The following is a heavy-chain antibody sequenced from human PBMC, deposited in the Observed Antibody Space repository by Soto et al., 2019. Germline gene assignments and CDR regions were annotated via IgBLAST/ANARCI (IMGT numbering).Heavy chain of an antibody. CDR3: ARGQLRGEGY. V-gene: IGHV3-21*01. Sequence: EVQLVESGGGLVKPGGSLRLSCAASGFTFSSYSMNWVRQAPGKGLEWVSSISSSSSYIYYADSVKGRFTISRDNAKNSRYLQMSSRRAEDTAVYSCARGQLRGEGYWGQGTLVTVSS. D-gene: IGHD4-17*01. CDR1: GFTFSSYS. J-gene: IGHJ4*02. CDR2: ISSSSSYI.